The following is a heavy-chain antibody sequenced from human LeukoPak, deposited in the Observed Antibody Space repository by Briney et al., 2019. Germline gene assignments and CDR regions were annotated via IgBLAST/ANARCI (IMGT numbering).Heavy chain of an antibody. V-gene: IGHV3-30-3*01. D-gene: IGHD2-15*01. Sequence: GGSLRLSCAVFGFTFSGYTMHWVRQAPGKGLEWVAVISYDGTNKHYADSARGRFTVSRDDAKNSLYLQMNSLRAEDTAVYYCARMGGGIPFNYWGQGTLVTVSS. J-gene: IGHJ4*02. CDR2: ISYDGTNK. CDR3: ARMGGGIPFNY. CDR1: GFTFSGYT.